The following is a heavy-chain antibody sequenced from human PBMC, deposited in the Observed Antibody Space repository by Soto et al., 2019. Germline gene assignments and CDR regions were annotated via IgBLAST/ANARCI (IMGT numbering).Heavy chain of an antibody. J-gene: IGHJ6*02. CDR1: GYSFDNYW. D-gene: IGHD1-26*01. CDR3: VRYRSRDYYYGMDV. CDR2: IYPGDSDR. V-gene: IGHV5-51*01. Sequence: PGESLKISCKGSGYSFDNYWIGWVRQMPGKGLEWMAIIYPGDSDRRYSPSFQGQVTISADQSISTAYLQWSSLKASDTANYHCVRYRSRDYYYGMDVWGQGTTVTVSS.